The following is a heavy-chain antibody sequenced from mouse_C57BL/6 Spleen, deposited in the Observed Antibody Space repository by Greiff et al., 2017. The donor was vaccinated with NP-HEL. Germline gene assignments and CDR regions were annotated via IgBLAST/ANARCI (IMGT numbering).Heavy chain of an antibody. CDR3: ARVHDYGWFAY. D-gene: IGHD2-4*01. Sequence: EVKLMESGGGLVKPGGSLKLSCAASGFTFSSYAMSWVRQTPEKRLEWVATISDGGSYTYYPDNVKGRFTISRDNAKNNLYLQMSHLKSEDTAMYYCARVHDYGWFAYWGQGTLVTVSA. CDR1: GFTFSSYA. J-gene: IGHJ3*01. CDR2: ISDGGSYT. V-gene: IGHV5-4*03.